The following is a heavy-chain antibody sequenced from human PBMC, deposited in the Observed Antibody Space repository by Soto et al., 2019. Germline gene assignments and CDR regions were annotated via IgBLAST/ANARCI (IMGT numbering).Heavy chain of an antibody. CDR1: GGTFSSYA. J-gene: IGHJ6*02. CDR3: ARDLKRYYDSSGYGYYYYGIDV. D-gene: IGHD3-22*01. V-gene: IGHV1-69*01. CDR2: IIPIFGTA. Sequence: QVQLVQSGAEVKKPGSSVKVYCKASGGTFSSYAISWVRQAPGQGLEWMGGIIPIFGTANYAQKFQGRVTITADESTTTAYMELSSLRSEDTAVYYCARDLKRYYDSSGYGYYYYGIDVWGQGTTVTVSS.